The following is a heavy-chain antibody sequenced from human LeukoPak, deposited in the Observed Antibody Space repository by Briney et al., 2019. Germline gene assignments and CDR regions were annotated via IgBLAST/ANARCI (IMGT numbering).Heavy chain of an antibody. CDR2: IYPGDSDT. CDR1: GXSFTSYC. D-gene: IGHD3-22*01. V-gene: IGHV5-51*01. J-gene: IGHJ4*02. CDR3: ARRAGYYDTRDPDY. Sequence: GESLKISFKGSGXSFTSYCIGWVRQMPGKGLEWMGIIYPGDSDTRYSPSFQGQVTISADKSISTAYLQWSSLKASDTAMYYCARRAGYYDTRDPDYWGQGTLVTVSS.